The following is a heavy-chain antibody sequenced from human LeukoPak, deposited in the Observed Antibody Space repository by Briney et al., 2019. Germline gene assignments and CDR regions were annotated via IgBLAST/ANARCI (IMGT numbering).Heavy chain of an antibody. J-gene: IGHJ5*02. V-gene: IGHV1-2*02. Sequence: ASVKVSCKASGYTFTGYYMHWVRQALGQGLEWMGWINPNSGGTNCAQKFQGRVTMTRDTSISTAYMELSGLRSDDTAVYFCARGPRNDPWGQGTLVTVSS. CDR2: INPNSGGT. CDR1: GYTFTGYY. CDR3: ARGPRNDP. D-gene: IGHD1-14*01.